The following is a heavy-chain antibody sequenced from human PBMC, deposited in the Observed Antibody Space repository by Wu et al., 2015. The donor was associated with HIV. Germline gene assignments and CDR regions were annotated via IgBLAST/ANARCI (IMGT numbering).Heavy chain of an antibody. V-gene: IGHV1-2*02. Sequence: QVQLVQSGAEMKKPGTSVNISCQTSGYTFTNNYLHWIRQIHGQGLEWMGCIGPRKGDTIYAQKFGGRISLTRDISVHTAYLELSRLTSGDTAIYYCARDSGSYYSFDYWGQGTLVTVSS. J-gene: IGHJ4*02. D-gene: IGHD1-26*01. CDR1: GYTFTNNY. CDR3: ARDSGSYYSFDY. CDR2: IGPRKGDT.